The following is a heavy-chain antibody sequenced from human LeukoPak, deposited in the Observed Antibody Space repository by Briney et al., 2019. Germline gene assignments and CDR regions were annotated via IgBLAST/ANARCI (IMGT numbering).Heavy chain of an antibody. CDR1: GFTFSTYA. D-gene: IGHD3-16*01. V-gene: IGHV3-64*04. CDR3: ARDLRGSYDY. J-gene: IGHJ4*02. CDR2: ILSNGDNT. Sequence: GGSLRLSCSASGFTFSTYAMHWVRQAPGKGLEYVSAILSNGDNTYYADSVKGRFTISRDNSKNTLYLQMNSLRAEDTAVYYCARDLRGSYDYWGQGTRVTVSS.